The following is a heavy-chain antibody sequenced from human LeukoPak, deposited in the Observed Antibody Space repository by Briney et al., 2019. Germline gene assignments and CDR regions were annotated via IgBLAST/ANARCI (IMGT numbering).Heavy chain of an antibody. Sequence: ASVKVSCKASGYTFTGYYMYWVRQAPAQGLEWMGWINPNSGGTNYAQKFQGRVTMTRDTSISTAYMDLSRLRSDDTAVYYCAREAPYSTSSDWFDPWGQGTLVTVSS. CDR3: AREAPYSTSSDWFDP. CDR2: INPNSGGT. V-gene: IGHV1-2*02. D-gene: IGHD6-6*01. CDR1: GYTFTGYY. J-gene: IGHJ5*02.